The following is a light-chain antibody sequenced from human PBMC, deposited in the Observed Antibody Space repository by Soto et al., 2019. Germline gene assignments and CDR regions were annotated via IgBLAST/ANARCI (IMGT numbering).Light chain of an antibody. Sequence: QSVLTQPPSASGAPGQRVTISCTGSSSNIGAGFDVHWYQQLPGTAPKLLIYNNHNRPSGVPDRFSGSKSGTSASLAITGLQAEDEADYFCQSYDSSLTAPVVFGGGTKVTVL. V-gene: IGLV1-40*01. J-gene: IGLJ2*01. CDR1: SSNIGAGFD. CDR2: NNH. CDR3: QSYDSSLTAPVV.